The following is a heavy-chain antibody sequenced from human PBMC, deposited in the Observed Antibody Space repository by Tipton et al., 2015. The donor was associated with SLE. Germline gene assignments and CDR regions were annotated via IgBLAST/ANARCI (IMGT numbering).Heavy chain of an antibody. CDR2: INHTGST. D-gene: IGHD3-16*01. J-gene: IGHJ4*02. CDR3: TGEWQQVVGVAY. CDR1: GGSFSGHY. Sequence: LRLSCAVYGGSFSGHYWSWIRQPPGKGLEWIGEINHTGSTNYNPSLKSRVTISEDTSKNEFSLNLRSVTAADTAVYYCTGEWQQVVGVAYWGLGALVTVSS. V-gene: IGHV4-34*01.